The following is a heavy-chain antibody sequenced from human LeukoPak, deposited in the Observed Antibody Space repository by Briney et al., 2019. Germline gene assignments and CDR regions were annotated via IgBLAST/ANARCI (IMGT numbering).Heavy chain of an antibody. CDR3: ASAYSSENCSVGSCYSDWFDP. D-gene: IGHD2-15*01. Sequence: AAVKVSCKVSGYTLTELSMDWVRQAPGKGLEWMGGFDPEDGETIYAQKFQGRVTMTEDTSTDTAYMELSSLRSEYTAVYYCASAYSSENCSVGSCYSDWFDPWGQRTLVTVSS. J-gene: IGHJ5*02. V-gene: IGHV1-24*01. CDR2: FDPEDGET. CDR1: GYTLTELS.